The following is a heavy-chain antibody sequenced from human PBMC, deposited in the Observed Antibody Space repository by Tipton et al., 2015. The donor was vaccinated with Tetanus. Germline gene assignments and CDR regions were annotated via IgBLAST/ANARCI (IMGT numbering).Heavy chain of an antibody. CDR2: ISAYHGIS. Sequence: QLVQSGAEVKKPGASVKVSCKASGYTFTTYAITWVRQAPGQGLEWMGWISAYHGISNSAPKFEGRLTMTTDTSTNTAHMELRSLISDDTAVYYCARDTWPNHRTPAAGGYWGQGTLVTVSS. V-gene: IGHV1-18*04. CDR1: GYTFTTYA. J-gene: IGHJ4*02. D-gene: IGHD6-25*01. CDR3: ARDTWPNHRTPAAGGY.